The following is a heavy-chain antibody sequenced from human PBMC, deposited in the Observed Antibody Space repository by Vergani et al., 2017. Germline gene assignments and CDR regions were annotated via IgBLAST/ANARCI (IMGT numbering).Heavy chain of an antibody. CDR1: GGSISSYY. V-gene: IGHV4-59*01. CDR3: ARSRYSGTPETNYYYYMDV. CDR2: IYYSGST. Sequence: QVQLQESGPGLVKPSETLSLTCTVSGGSISSYYWSWIRQPPGKGLEWIGYIYYSGSTNYNPSLKSRVTISVDTSKNQFSLKLSSVTAADTAVYYCARSRYSGTPETNYYYYMDVWGKGTTVTVSS. J-gene: IGHJ6*03. D-gene: IGHD1-26*01.